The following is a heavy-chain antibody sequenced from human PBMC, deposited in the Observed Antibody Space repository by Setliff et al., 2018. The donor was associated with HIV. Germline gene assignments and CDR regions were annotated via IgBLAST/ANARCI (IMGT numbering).Heavy chain of an antibody. D-gene: IGHD1-26*01. J-gene: IGHJ4*02. CDR3: ARGSSVGWEVLRTDY. V-gene: IGHV1-69*06. CDR2: IIPIFGTA. CDR1: GYTFTSYY. Sequence: ASVKVSCKASGYTFTSYYIHWVRQAPGQGLEWMGRIIPIFGTANYAQKFQGRVTITADKSTSTAYMELSSLRSEDTAVYYCARGSSVGWEVLRTDYWGQGTLVTVSS.